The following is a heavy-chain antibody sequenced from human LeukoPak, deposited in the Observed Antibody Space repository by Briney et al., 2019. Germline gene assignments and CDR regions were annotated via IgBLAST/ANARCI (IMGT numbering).Heavy chain of an antibody. CDR1: GGSFSGYY. CDR3: ARGSRKYSSGWYGYYYGMDV. V-gene: IGHV4-34*01. Sequence: PSETLSLTCAIYGGSFSGYYWSWIRQPPGKGLEWIGEINHSGSTNYNPSLKSRVTISVDTSKNQFSLKLSSVTAADTAVYYCARGSRKYSSGWYGYYYGMDVWGQGTTVTVSS. D-gene: IGHD6-19*01. CDR2: INHSGST. J-gene: IGHJ6*02.